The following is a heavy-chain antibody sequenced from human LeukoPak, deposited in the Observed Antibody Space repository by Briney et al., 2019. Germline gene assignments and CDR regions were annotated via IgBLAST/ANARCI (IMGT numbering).Heavy chain of an antibody. CDR2: ISYDGSNK. V-gene: IGHV3-30-3*01. CDR3: ARGPQVLRYFDWLERGSYFDY. D-gene: IGHD3-9*01. CDR1: GFTFSSYA. J-gene: IGHJ4*02. Sequence: GRSLRLSCAASGFTFSSYAMPWVRQAPGKGLEWVAVISYDGSNKYYADSVKGRFTISRDNSKNTLYLQMNSLRAEDTAVYYCARGPQVLRYFDWLERGSYFDYWGQGTLVTVSS.